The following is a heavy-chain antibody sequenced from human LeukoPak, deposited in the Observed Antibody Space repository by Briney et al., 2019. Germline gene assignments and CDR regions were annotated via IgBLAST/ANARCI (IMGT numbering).Heavy chain of an antibody. CDR1: GFTFSSYA. J-gene: IGHJ4*02. Sequence: PGGSLRLSCAASGFTFSSYAMTWVRQAPGKGLEWVSSFTSMSRTIYYADSVKGRFTISGDDAKKSLYLQMNSLRVEDTAIYYCARQSSGIAATDKIDYWGQGTLVTVSS. CDR3: ARQSSGIAATDKIDY. V-gene: IGHV3-21*01. D-gene: IGHD6-13*01. CDR2: FTSMSRTI.